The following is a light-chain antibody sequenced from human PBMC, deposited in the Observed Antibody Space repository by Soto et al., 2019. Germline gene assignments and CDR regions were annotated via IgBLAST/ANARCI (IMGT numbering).Light chain of an antibody. V-gene: IGKV3-11*01. CDR2: DAS. CDR3: QQRSNWPPMYT. Sequence: EIVLTQSPATLSLSPGERATLSCRASQSVSSYLAWYQQKPGQAPRLLIYDASNRATGIPARFSGSGSGTAFTLTISSLEPEDFAVYYWQQRSNWPPMYTFGQGTKLEIK. J-gene: IGKJ2*01. CDR1: QSVSSY.